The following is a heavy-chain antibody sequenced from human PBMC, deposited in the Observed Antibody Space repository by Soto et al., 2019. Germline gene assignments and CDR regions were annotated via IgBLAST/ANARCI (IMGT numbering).Heavy chain of an antibody. V-gene: IGHV3-23*01. CDR1: GFTFSSYA. CDR2: ISGSGGST. CDR3: AKAGREYYGSGSYYNVAYYFDY. Sequence: EVQLLESGGGLVQPGGSLRLSCAASGFTFSSYAMSWVRQAPGKGLEWVSAISGSGGSTYYADSVKGRFTISRDNSKNTLYLQMNSLRAEDTGVYYCAKAGREYYGSGSYYNVAYYFDYWGQGTLVTVSS. J-gene: IGHJ4*02. D-gene: IGHD3-10*01.